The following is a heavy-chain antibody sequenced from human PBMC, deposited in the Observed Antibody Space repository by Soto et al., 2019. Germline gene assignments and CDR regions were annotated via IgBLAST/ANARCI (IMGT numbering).Heavy chain of an antibody. CDR1: GGSISSSNW. J-gene: IGHJ6*02. CDR2: IYHSGST. V-gene: IGHV4-4*02. Sequence: PSETLSLTCAVSGGSISSSNWWSWVRQPPGKGLEWIGEIYHSGSTNYNPSLKSRVTISVDKSKNQFSLKLSSVTAADTAVYYCAREPRYCSSTSCYSGYYYYGMDVWGQGTTVT. D-gene: IGHD2-2*02. CDR3: AREPRYCSSTSCYSGYYYYGMDV.